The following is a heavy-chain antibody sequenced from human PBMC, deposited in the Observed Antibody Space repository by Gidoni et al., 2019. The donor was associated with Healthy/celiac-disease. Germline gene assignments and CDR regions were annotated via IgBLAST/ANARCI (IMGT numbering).Heavy chain of an antibody. D-gene: IGHD2-21*02. J-gene: IGHJ4*02. CDR1: GSTFSRFA. V-gene: IGHV1-69*01. Sequence: QVQLRQSGAEVKKPGASVKVPCKASGSTFSRFATSWVRQAPGQGLEWMGGIIPIFGTANYAQKFQGRVTITADESTSTAYMELSSLRSEDTAVYYCARLAYCGGDCYLAGAFDHWGQGTLVTVSS. CDR3: ARLAYCGGDCYLAGAFDH. CDR2: IIPIFGTA.